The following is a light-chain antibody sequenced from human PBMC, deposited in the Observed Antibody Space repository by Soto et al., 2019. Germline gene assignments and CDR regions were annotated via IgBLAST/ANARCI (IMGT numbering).Light chain of an antibody. CDR3: QQYNSYPVT. CDR1: QSISSW. V-gene: IGKV1-5*01. Sequence: DTQMTQSPSTLSASVGDRVTITCRASQSISSWLAWYQQKPGKAPKLLIYDASSLESGVPSRFSGSGSGTEFTLTISSLQPDDFATYNCQQYNSYPVTFGQGTKVDI. CDR2: DAS. J-gene: IGKJ1*01.